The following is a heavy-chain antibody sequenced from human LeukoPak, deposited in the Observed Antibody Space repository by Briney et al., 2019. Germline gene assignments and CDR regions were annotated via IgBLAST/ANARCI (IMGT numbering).Heavy chain of an antibody. CDR1: GGSISSSHW. Sequence: SETLSLTCAVSGGSISSSHWWSWVRQPPGKGLEWIGQIYHSGSTNYNPSLKSRVTISIDTSKSQFSLNLSSVTAADTAVYFCARDPDYYDPGYWGQGTLVTVSS. J-gene: IGHJ4*02. V-gene: IGHV4-4*02. CDR2: IYHSGST. CDR3: ARDPDYYDPGY. D-gene: IGHD3-22*01.